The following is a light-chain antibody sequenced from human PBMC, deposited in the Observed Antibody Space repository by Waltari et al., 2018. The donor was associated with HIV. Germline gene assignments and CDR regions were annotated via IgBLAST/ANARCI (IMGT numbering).Light chain of an antibody. Sequence: EVVLTQSPDLPSVTPNETVTITCRASQSIGDSLHWYQQKPDQSPTRLFKFASQSIEGVPTRLSGSGYGTEFTLTSNRLEDEDAATYCGQQTGSLPRTFGGGTKVEIK. J-gene: IGKJ4*01. CDR2: FAS. CDR3: QQTGSLPRT. V-gene: IGKV6-21*02. CDR1: QSIGDS.